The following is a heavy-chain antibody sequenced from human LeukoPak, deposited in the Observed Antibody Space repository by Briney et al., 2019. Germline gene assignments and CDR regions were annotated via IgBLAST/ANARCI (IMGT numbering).Heavy chain of an antibody. CDR1: GYSISSGYY. D-gene: IGHD3-3*01. CDR2: IYHSGST. V-gene: IGHV4-38-2*01. J-gene: IGHJ5*02. CDR3: AGLQLRYDFWSGYYRDNWFDP. Sequence: PSETLSLTCAVSGYSISSGYYWGWIRQPPVKGLEWIGSIYHSGSTYYNPSLKSRVTISVDTSKNQFSLKLSSVTAADTAVYYCAGLQLRYDFWSGYYRDNWFDPWGQGTLVTVSS.